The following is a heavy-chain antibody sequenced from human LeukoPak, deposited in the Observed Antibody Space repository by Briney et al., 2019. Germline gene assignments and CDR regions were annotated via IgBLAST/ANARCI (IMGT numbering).Heavy chain of an antibody. CDR3: ARGKKTYNWFDP. Sequence: PSETLSLTCTVSGGSISSYYWSWIRQPPGKGLEWIGSIYHSGSTYYNPSLKSRVTISVDTSKNQFSLKLSSVTAADTAVYYCARGKKTYNWFDPWGQGTLVTVSS. D-gene: IGHD3-10*01. CDR1: GGSISSYY. CDR2: IYHSGST. V-gene: IGHV4-59*01. J-gene: IGHJ5*02.